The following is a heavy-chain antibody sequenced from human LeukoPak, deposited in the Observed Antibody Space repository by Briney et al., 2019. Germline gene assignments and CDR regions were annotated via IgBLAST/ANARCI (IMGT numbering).Heavy chain of an antibody. D-gene: IGHD3-10*01. CDR2: INHSGST. CDR1: GGSFSGYY. CDR3: ARETMVRSSDN. Sequence: SETLSLTCAVYGGSFSGYYWSWIRQPPGKGLEWIGEINHSGSTNYNPSLKSRVTISVDTSKNQFSLKLSSVTAADTAVYYCARETMVRSSDNWGQGTLVTVSS. V-gene: IGHV4-34*01. J-gene: IGHJ4*02.